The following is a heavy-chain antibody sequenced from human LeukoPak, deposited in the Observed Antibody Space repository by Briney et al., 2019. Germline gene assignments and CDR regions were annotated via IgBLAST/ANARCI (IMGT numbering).Heavy chain of an antibody. V-gene: IGHV1-8*01. D-gene: IGHD1-1*01. J-gene: IGHJ4*02. CDR2: MNPNSGNT. Sequence: GASVKVSCKASGYTFTSYDINWVRQAPGQGLEWMGWMNPNSGNTGYAQKFRGRVTMTRNTSISTAYMELSSLRSEDTAVYYCATDHPRGWNDVRTFDYWGQGTLVTVSS. CDR1: GYTFTSYD. CDR3: ATDHPRGWNDVRTFDY.